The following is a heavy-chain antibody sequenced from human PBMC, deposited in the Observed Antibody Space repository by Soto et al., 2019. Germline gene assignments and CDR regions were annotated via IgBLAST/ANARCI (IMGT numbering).Heavy chain of an antibody. J-gene: IGHJ6*02. CDR1: GFTVSSNY. CDR2: IYSGGST. D-gene: IGHD3-16*01. Sequence: GSLRLSCAASGFTVSSNYMSWVRQAPGKGLEWVSVIYSGGSTYYADSVKGRFTISRDNSKNTLYLQMNGLRAEDTAVYYCARDMITFGGVTIRSYYYGMDVWGQGTTVTVSS. CDR3: ARDMITFGGVTIRSYYYGMDV. V-gene: IGHV3-53*01.